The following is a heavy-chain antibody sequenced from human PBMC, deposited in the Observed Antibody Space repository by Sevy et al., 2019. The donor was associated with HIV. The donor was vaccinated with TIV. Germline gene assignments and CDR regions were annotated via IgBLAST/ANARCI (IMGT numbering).Heavy chain of an antibody. J-gene: IGHJ4*02. Sequence: GGSLRLSCAASGFTFSSYAMHWVRQAPGKGLEWVAVISYDGSNKYYADSVKGRFTISRDNSKNTLYLQMNSLRAEDTAVYYCARGSPSSGVVAATWDYWGQGTLVTVSS. CDR2: ISYDGSNK. CDR3: ARGSPSSGVVAATWDY. D-gene: IGHD2-15*01. V-gene: IGHV3-30-3*01. CDR1: GFTFSSYA.